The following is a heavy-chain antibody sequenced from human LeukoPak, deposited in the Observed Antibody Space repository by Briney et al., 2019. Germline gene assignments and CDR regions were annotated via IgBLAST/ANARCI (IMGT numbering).Heavy chain of an antibody. Sequence: SETLSLTCAIYGGSFSGYYWSWIRQPPGKGLEWIGEINHSGSTNYNPSLKSRVTISVDTSKNQFSLKLSSVTAADTAVYYCARGTRTFDPWGQGTLVTVSS. CDR3: ARGTRTFDP. J-gene: IGHJ5*02. CDR1: GGSFSGYY. V-gene: IGHV4-34*01. CDR2: INHSGST. D-gene: IGHD2-2*01.